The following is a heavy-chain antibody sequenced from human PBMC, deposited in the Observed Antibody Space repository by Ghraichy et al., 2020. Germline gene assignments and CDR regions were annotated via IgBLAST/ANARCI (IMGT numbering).Heavy chain of an antibody. D-gene: IGHD4-23*01. CDR1: GYTFTGYY. J-gene: IGHJ4*02. CDR3: ARGIILPRDYGGNSALGY. Sequence: ASVKVSCKASGYTFTGYYMHWVRQAPGQGLEWMGWINPNSGGTNYAQKFQGWVTMTRDTSISTAYMELSRLRSDDTAVYYCARGIILPRDYGGNSALGYWGQGTLVTVSS. V-gene: IGHV1-2*04. CDR2: INPNSGGT.